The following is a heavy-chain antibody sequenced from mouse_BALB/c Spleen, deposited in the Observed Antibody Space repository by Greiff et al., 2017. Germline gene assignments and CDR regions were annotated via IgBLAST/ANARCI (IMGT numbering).Heavy chain of an antibody. CDR1: GFTFSDYY. J-gene: IGHJ3*01. CDR2: ISDGGSYT. CDR3: ARGYYYGSSPWFAY. D-gene: IGHD1-1*01. Sequence: EVQGVESGGGLVKPGGSLKLSCAASGFTFSDYYMYWVRQTPEKRLEWVATISDGGSYTYYPDSVKGRFTISRDNAKNNLYLQMSSLKSEDTAMYYCARGYYYGSSPWFAYWGQGTLVTVSA. V-gene: IGHV5-4*02.